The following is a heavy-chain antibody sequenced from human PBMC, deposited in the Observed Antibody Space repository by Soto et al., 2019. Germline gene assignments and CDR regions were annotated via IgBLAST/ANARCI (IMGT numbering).Heavy chain of an antibody. CDR3: ASMIGDPVLSFDS. Sequence: QVQLQESGPGLVKPSETLSLTCTVSGGSISSYYWSWIRQPPGKGLEWLGFIFYSGSTSSNPSLKSRGTLSIDTSEYQFSLKLNSVTAADTAVYYCASMIGDPVLSFDSWGQGTLVAVSS. J-gene: IGHJ5*01. CDR2: IFYSGST. CDR1: GGSISSYY. V-gene: IGHV4-59*01. D-gene: IGHD3-10*02.